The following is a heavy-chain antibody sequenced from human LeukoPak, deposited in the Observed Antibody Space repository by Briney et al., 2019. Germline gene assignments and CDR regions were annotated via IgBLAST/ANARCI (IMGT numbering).Heavy chain of an antibody. CDR3: ATAKSGWYLVDT. CDR1: GFTVSPNF. V-gene: IGHV3-53*01. D-gene: IGHD6-13*01. J-gene: IGHJ3*01. CDR2: IYSGHNI. Sequence: PGGSLRLSCAASGFTVSPNFMSWVRQAPGKGLEWVSVIYSGHNIYYADSVRGRFTISRDTSKNTLYLQMNSLRAEDTAIYFCATAKSGWYLVDTWGQGTMVTVSS.